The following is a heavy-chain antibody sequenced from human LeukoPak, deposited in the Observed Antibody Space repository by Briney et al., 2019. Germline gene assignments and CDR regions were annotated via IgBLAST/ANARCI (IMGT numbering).Heavy chain of an antibody. J-gene: IGHJ4*02. V-gene: IGHV1-2*04. D-gene: IGHD3-16*01. CDR3: ARDRGPQWWGSFDY. CDR1: GYTFTDYY. CDR2: TNPNSGDT. Sequence: ASVRVSCKASGYTFTDYYIHLVRQVPGQGLEWMGWTNPNSGDTNLAQKFQGWVTMTRDTSIGTAYSELNRLTSDDTAVYYCARDRGPQWWGSFDYWGQGTLVTVSS.